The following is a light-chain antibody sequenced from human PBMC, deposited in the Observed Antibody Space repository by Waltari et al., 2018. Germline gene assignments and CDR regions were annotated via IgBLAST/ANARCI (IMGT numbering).Light chain of an antibody. CDR2: EAS. CDR3: QHYYSTPYS. Sequence: DIQLTQSPSSLSASVGDRVTITCRASQGITNDLAWYQQKPGETPKLLIYEASSLQSVISSRFSGSGSGTDFTLTISSLQSEDFATYYCQHYYSTPYSFGQGTKVEIK. V-gene: IGKV1-NL1*01. CDR1: QGITND. J-gene: IGKJ2*03.